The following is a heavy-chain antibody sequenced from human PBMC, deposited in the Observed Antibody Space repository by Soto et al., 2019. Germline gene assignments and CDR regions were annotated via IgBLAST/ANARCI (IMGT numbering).Heavy chain of an antibody. CDR2: IYHSGST. Sequence: QLQLQESGSGLVKPSQTLSLTCAVSGGSISSGGYSWSWIRQPRGKGLEWIGYIYHSGSTYYNPPPXRXITIAVDTPTTQFSPTLRSVTAAAAAVYYSARVPDYWGQGTLVTVSS. J-gene: IGHJ4*02. CDR1: GGSISSGGYS. V-gene: IGHV4-30-2*01. CDR3: ARVPDY.